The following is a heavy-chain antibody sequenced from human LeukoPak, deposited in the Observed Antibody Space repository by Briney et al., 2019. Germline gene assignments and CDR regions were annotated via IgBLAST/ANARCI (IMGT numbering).Heavy chain of an antibody. CDR1: GGSISSYY. J-gene: IGHJ4*02. V-gene: IGHV4-59*01. CDR3: ARDGGVLYFDY. CDR2: IYYSGST. Sequence: SETLSLTCTVSGGSISSYYWSWIRQPPGKGLEWIGYIYYSGSTNYNPSLKSRVTISVDTSKNQFSLKLSSVTAADTAVYYCARDGGVLYFDYWGQGTLVTVSS. D-gene: IGHD3-16*01.